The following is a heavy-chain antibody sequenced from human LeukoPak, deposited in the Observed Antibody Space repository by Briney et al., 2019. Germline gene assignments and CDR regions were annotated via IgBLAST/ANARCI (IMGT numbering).Heavy chain of an antibody. J-gene: IGHJ6*03. CDR3: ASGSGSYRTPYYYMDV. CDR1: GFTVSSNY. Sequence: GGSLRPSCVASGFTVSSNYMSWVRQAPGKGLEWVSVIYSGGSTYYADSVKGRFTISRDNSKNTMYLQMNSLRAEDTAVYYCASGSGSYRTPYYYMDVWGTGTTVTVSS. D-gene: IGHD3-10*01. CDR2: IYSGGST. V-gene: IGHV3-53*01.